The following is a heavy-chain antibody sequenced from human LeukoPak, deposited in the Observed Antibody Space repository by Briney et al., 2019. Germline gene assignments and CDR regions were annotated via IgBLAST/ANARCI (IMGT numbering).Heavy chain of an antibody. D-gene: IGHD6-13*01. CDR3: ASNGGSPTFSSSWPLGVY. CDR2: ISYDGSNK. V-gene: IGHV3-30*04. Sequence: GGSLRLSCAASGFTFSSYAMHWARQAPGKGLEWVAVISYDGSNKYYADSVKGRFTISRDNSKNALYLQMNSLRAEDTAVYYCASNGGSPTFSSSWPLGVYWGQGTLVTVSS. J-gene: IGHJ4*02. CDR1: GFTFSSYA.